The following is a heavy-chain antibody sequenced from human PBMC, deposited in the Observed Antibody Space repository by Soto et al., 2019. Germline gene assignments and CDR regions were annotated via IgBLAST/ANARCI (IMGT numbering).Heavy chain of an antibody. V-gene: IGHV4-59*01. D-gene: IGHD1-1*01. CDR1: GGSTRSYY. J-gene: IGHJ4*02. Sequence: SETLSLTCTVSGGSTRSYYWSWVRQTPGKGLEYIGYMYYSGSTNYNPSLKSRVTITIDTSKNQFSLKLSSVTAADTAVYYCARVVPFATGTTRSVYFDYWGQGTLVTVSS. CDR2: MYYSGST. CDR3: ARVVPFATGTTRSVYFDY.